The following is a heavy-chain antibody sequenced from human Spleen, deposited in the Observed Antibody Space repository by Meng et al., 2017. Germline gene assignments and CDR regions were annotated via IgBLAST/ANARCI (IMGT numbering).Heavy chain of an antibody. D-gene: IGHD6-19*01. V-gene: IGHV4-39*02. Sequence: QLQLQESGPGLVKPSATLSLTGSVSGGSISSYGYYWAWIRQSPGKGLEWIGSIFYSEGASYNPSLKSRVIISMDTSKNHFSLKLSSVTAADTAVYYCVRSSGWVRTGFDPWGQGTLVTVSS. CDR3: VRSSGWVRTGFDP. CDR1: GGSISSYGYY. CDR2: IFYSEGA. J-gene: IGHJ5*02.